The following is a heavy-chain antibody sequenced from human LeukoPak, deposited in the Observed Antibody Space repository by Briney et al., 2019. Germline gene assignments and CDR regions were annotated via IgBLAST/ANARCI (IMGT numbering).Heavy chain of an antibody. V-gene: IGHV1-2*02. CDR2: INPDSGGT. D-gene: IGHD4-17*01. CDR3: ARVPRGTTVTKY. Sequence: ASVKVSCEASGDTFTGYYMHGVRQAPGQGLEWMGWINPDSGGTNYAQKFQGRVTMTRDTSISTAYMELSRLRSDDTAVYYCARVPRGTTVTKYWGQGTLVTVSS. CDR1: GDTFTGYY. J-gene: IGHJ4*02.